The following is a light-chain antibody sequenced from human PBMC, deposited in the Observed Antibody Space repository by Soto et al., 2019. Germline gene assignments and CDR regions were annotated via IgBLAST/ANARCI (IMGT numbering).Light chain of an antibody. Sequence: ETLWTQSAATRSVSARERATRSCRASQSVFSSLAWYQHKPGQAPRLLIYGASTRATGIPARFSGSGSGTDFTLTITSLQPEDFAPSYCQQSYTTPRTFGQGTKVDIK. CDR2: GAS. CDR1: QSVFSS. CDR3: QQSYTTPRT. V-gene: IGKV3-15*01. J-gene: IGKJ1*01.